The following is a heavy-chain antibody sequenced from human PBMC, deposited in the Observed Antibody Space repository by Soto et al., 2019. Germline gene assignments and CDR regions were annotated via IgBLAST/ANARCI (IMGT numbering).Heavy chain of an antibody. J-gene: IGHJ4*02. V-gene: IGHV1-8*01. CDR2: VNPNNGHT. CDR3: VRLFYYGSGSWVE. Sequence: QVQLVQSGAEVKKPGASVKVSCKASGYTFTSYDINWVRQATGQGLEWMGWVNPNNGHTGYAQKSQGRVTMPRNTSISTAYMELDSLRSEDTAVYYCVRLFYYGSGSWVEWGQGTLVTVSS. D-gene: IGHD3-10*01. CDR1: GYTFTSYD.